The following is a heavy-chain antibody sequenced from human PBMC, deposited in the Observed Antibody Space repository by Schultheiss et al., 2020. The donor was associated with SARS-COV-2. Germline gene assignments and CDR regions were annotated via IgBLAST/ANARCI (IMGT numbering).Heavy chain of an antibody. Sequence: GGSLRLSCSASGFTFSSYAMSWVRQAPGRGLEWVSAISGSGGNTYYADSVEGRFTVSRDNSKNTLYLQMSSLRAEDTAIYYCAKGGIVGATPFDYWGQGTLVTVSS. D-gene: IGHD1-26*01. CDR3: AKGGIVGATPFDY. V-gene: IGHV3-23*01. J-gene: IGHJ4*02. CDR1: GFTFSSYA. CDR2: ISGSGGNT.